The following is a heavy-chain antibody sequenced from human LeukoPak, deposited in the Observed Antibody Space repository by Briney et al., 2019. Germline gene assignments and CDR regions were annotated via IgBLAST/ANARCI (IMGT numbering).Heavy chain of an antibody. D-gene: IGHD2-2*01. Sequence: GGSLRLSCAASGFTFSSYSMNWVCQAPGKGLEWVSYISSSGSTIYYADSVKGRFTISRDNAKNSLYLQMNSLRAEDTAVYYCARDGYQEDFDYWGQGTLVTVSS. J-gene: IGHJ4*02. V-gene: IGHV3-48*04. CDR1: GFTFSSYS. CDR3: ARDGYQEDFDY. CDR2: ISSSGSTI.